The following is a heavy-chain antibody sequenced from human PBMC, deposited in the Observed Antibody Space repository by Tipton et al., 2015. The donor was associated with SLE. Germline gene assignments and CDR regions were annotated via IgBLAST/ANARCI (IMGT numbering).Heavy chain of an antibody. CDR1: GGSISSHY. V-gene: IGHV4-59*11. CDR2: IYYSGSI. CDR3: AREWGDAFDI. J-gene: IGHJ3*02. D-gene: IGHD3-16*01. Sequence: GSLRLSCTVSGGSISSHYWSWIRQPPGKGLEWIGYIYYSGSISYNPSLKSRDTLSVDTSKNQFSLKLSSVTAADTAVYYCAREWGDAFDIWGQGTMVTVSS.